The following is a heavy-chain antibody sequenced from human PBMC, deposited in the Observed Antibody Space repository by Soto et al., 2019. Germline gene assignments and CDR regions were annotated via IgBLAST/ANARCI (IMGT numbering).Heavy chain of an antibody. CDR1: GYTFSTYG. J-gene: IGHJ3*01. CDR3: AGDPRAFLASPTLAFDL. Sequence: ASVKVSCKASGYTFSTYGMTWVRQAPGQGLEWMGWISGYNGDTKYAQNLQGRVTMTRDTSTSTAYMELRSLRSDDTAVYYCAGDPRAFLASPTLAFDLWGQGTMVTVSS. V-gene: IGHV1-18*04. CDR2: ISGYNGDT. D-gene: IGHD5-12*01.